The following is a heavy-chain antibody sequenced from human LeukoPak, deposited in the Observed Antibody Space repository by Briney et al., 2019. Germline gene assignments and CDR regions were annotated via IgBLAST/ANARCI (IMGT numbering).Heavy chain of an antibody. CDR3: ARDRAFIAAAGYYFDY. D-gene: IGHD6-13*01. CDR1: RYTFTSYY. CDR2: INPSGGST. J-gene: IGHJ4*02. V-gene: IGHV1-46*01. Sequence: ASVKVSCKASRYTFTSYYMHWVRQAPGQGLEWMGIINPSGGSTSYAQKFQGRVTMTRDTSTSTVYMELSSLRSEDTAVYYCARDRAFIAAAGYYFDYWGQGTLVTVSS.